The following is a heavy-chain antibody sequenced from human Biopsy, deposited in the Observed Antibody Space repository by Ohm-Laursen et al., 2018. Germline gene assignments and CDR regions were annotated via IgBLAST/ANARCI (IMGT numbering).Heavy chain of an antibody. V-gene: IGHV3-21*01. D-gene: IGHD3-16*01. Sequence: SLRLSCTASGVTLSGYKMNWVRQAPGKGLEWVSSISGSSTYIYYADSVKGRFTISRDNAKNSLSLQMNSLRADDTAVYYCATSGAADSWGNSYCMDVWGQGTTVTVSS. J-gene: IGHJ6*02. CDR3: ATSGAADSWGNSYCMDV. CDR1: GVTLSGYK. CDR2: ISGSSTYI.